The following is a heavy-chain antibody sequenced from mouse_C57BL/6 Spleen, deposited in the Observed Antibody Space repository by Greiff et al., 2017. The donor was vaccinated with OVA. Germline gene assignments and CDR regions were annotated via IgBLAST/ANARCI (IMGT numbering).Heavy chain of an antibody. Sequence: VQLVESGPGLVAPSQSLSITCTVSGFSLTSYAISWVRQPPGKGLEWLGVIWPGGGTNYNSALKSRLSISKDNSNSQVFLKMNSLQTEDTARYYCARRAAYDYDDYFDYWGQGTTLTVSS. CDR3: ARRAAYDYDDYFDY. CDR2: IWPGGGT. CDR1: GFSLTSYA. V-gene: IGHV2-9-1*01. J-gene: IGHJ2*01. D-gene: IGHD2-4*01.